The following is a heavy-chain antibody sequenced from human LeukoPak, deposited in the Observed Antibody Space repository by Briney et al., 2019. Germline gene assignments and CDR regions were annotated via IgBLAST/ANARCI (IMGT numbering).Heavy chain of an antibody. Sequence: ESGGSLRLSCAASGFTVRSNYMSWVRQAPGKGLEWVSVIYSGGSTYYADSVKGRFTISRDNSKNTLYLQMNSLRAEDTAVYYCAREGRGSSWYFDYWGQGTLVTVSS. CDR3: AREGRGSSWYFDY. CDR1: GFTVRSNY. J-gene: IGHJ4*02. CDR2: IYSGGST. D-gene: IGHD6-13*01. V-gene: IGHV3-66*01.